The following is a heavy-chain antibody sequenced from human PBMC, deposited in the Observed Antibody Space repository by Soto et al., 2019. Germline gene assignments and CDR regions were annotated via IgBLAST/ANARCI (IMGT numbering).Heavy chain of an antibody. CDR3: ARDYYGAGSQYYYYGMEV. J-gene: IGHJ6*01. D-gene: IGHD3-10*01. Sequence: SETLSLTCTVSGDSITSGGYYWSWLRQQPGKGLEWIGYIYHSGGVSYNPSLRGRAVISIDTSKNQFFLRMNAVTAADTATYYCARDYYGAGSQYYYYGMEVWGQGTTVTVSS. CDR2: IYHSGGV. CDR1: GDSITSGGYY. V-gene: IGHV4-31*03.